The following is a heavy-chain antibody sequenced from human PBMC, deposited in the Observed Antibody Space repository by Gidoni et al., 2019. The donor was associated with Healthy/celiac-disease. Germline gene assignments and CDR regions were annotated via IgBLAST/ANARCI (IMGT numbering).Heavy chain of an antibody. CDR1: GFTFSSYS. V-gene: IGHV3-21*01. CDR3: ARGVIAAAGTGY. CDR2: ISSSSSYI. D-gene: IGHD6-13*01. Sequence: EVQLVESGGGLVKPGGSLRLSCAASGFTFSSYSMNWVRQAPGKGLEWFSSISSSSSYIYYADSVKGRFTISRDNAKNSLYLQMNSLRAEDTAVYYCARGVIAAAGTGYWGQGTLVTVSS. J-gene: IGHJ4*02.